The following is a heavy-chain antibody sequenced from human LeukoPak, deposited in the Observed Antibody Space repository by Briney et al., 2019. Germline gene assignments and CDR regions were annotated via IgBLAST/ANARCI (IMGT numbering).Heavy chain of an antibody. Sequence: GGSLRLSCAASGFTFSAYAMHWVRQAPGKGLEWVAVISFDGSNSYYPDSVKGRFTISRDNSKKTLYLQMDSLRGEVTAVYFCARDPTPWRRDFFDYWGQGTLVVVSS. CDR2: ISFDGSNS. J-gene: IGHJ4*01. V-gene: IGHV3-30-3*01. CDR1: GFTFSAYA. CDR3: ARDPTPWRRDFFDY.